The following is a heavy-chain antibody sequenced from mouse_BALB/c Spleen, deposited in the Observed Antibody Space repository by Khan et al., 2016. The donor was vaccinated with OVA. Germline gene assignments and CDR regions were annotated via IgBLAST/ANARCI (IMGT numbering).Heavy chain of an antibody. CDR3: AGEVYGSNYAWFAY. Sequence: EVELVESGGGLVKPGGSLKLSCTASGFTFSAFAMSWVRQTPEKRLDWVASISSGGTTYYPDILKGRFTISRANARNILYLQMSSLRSEDTAMYYCAGEVYGSNYAWFAYWGQGTLVTVSA. J-gene: IGHJ3*01. CDR2: ISSGGTT. D-gene: IGHD1-1*01. V-gene: IGHV5-6-5*01. CDR1: GFTFSAFA.